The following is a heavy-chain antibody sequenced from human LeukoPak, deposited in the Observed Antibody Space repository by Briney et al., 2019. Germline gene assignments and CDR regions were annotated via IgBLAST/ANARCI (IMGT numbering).Heavy chain of an antibody. CDR2: IRYDGSNK. Sequence: GGSLRLSCAASGFTFSSYGMHWVRQAPGKGLEWVAFIRYDGSNKYYADSVKGRFTISRDNSKNTLYLQMNSPRAEDTAVYYCAKDFSSSWHAGIDYWGQGTLVTVSS. D-gene: IGHD6-13*01. V-gene: IGHV3-30*02. CDR3: AKDFSSSWHAGIDY. CDR1: GFTFSSYG. J-gene: IGHJ4*02.